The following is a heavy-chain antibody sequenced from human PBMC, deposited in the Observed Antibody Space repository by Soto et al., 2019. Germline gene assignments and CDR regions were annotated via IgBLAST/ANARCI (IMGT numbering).Heavy chain of an antibody. CDR1: GFTFSNYW. J-gene: IGHJ6*03. CDR2: IKSDGSTI. V-gene: IGHV3-74*01. CDR3: ARDRLELAYYYMDV. D-gene: IGHD1-7*01. Sequence: GGPLRLSCAASGFTFSNYWMHWVRQAPGKGLVWVSRIKSDGSTITDADSVKGRFTISRDNAKNTLYLQMNSLRAEDTAVYYCARDRLELAYYYMDVWGKGTTVTVSS.